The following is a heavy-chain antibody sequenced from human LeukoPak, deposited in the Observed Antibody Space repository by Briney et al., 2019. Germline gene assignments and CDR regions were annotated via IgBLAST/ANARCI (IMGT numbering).Heavy chain of an antibody. CDR2: ISAYNGNT. J-gene: IGHJ1*01. D-gene: IGHD5-24*01. CDR1: GYTFTIYG. CDR3: ARTSMLTIKQPGHD. Sequence: ASVTVSFTSSGYTFTIYGINWLGQARGQGLEWMGWISAYNGNTNYAHKLQGRVTMTTDKSTDTGYMELRSLRPDDHAVYYCARTSMLTIKQPGHDWGKGTLVRVSS. V-gene: IGHV1-18*01.